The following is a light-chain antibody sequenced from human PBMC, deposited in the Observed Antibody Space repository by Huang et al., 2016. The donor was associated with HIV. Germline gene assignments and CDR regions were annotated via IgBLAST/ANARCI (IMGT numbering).Light chain of an antibody. V-gene: IGKV3-20*01. CDR3: QQYGSSPPYN. J-gene: IGKJ2*01. CDR2: GAS. Sequence: EIVLTQSPGTLSLSPGERATLSFRASQSVSSSYLAWYQQKPGQAPRLLIYGASSRATGIPDRVSGSGSGTDFTLTISRLEPEDFAVYYCQQYGSSPPYNFGQGTKLEIK. CDR1: QSVSSSY.